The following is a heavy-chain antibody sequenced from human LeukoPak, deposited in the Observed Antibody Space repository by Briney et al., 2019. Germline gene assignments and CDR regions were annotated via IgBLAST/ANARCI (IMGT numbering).Heavy chain of an antibody. D-gene: IGHD3-10*01. CDR3: ARDWGFGDSEDWFDP. CDR1: GYSISRGYY. CDR2: VHHTGST. V-gene: IGHV4-38-2*02. J-gene: IGHJ5*02. Sequence: SETLSLTCNVSGYSISRGYYWGWIRQPPGKGLEWIGSVHHTGSTYYNPSLRGRVSISVDKSTNHISLEVTSVTAADTAVYYCARDWGFGDSEDWFDPWGQGTLVTVSS.